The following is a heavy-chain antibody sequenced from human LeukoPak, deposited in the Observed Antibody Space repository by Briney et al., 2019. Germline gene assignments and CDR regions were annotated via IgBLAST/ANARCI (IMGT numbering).Heavy chain of an antibody. CDR1: GFTFSSYS. CDR3: ARGSGWYYYYYYYGMDV. D-gene: IGHD6-19*01. CDR2: ISSSSSYI. V-gene: IGHV3-21*01. Sequence: PGGSLRLSCAASGFTFSSYSMNWARQAPGKGLEWVSSISSSSSYIYYADSVKGRFTISRDNAKNSLYLQMNSLRAEDTAVYYCARGSGWYYYYYYYGMDVWGQGTTVTVSS. J-gene: IGHJ6*02.